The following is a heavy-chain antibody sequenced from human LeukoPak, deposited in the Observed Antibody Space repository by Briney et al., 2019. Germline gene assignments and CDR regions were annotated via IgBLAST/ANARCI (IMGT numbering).Heavy chain of an antibody. Sequence: YIYYSGRTNYNPSLKSLVTISVDTSKNQFSLKLSSVTAADTAVYYCARGRAFRYGSGSYDYWGQGTLVTVSS. CDR3: ARGRAFRYGSGSYDY. CDR2: IYYSGRT. J-gene: IGHJ4*02. V-gene: IGHV4-59*09. D-gene: IGHD3-10*01.